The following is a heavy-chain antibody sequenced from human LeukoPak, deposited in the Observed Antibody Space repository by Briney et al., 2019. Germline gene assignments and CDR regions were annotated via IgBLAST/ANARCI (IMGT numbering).Heavy chain of an antibody. CDR3: ARDPAVAGDY. V-gene: IGHV3-30-3*01. J-gene: IGHJ4*02. CDR2: ISYDGSNK. CDR1: GFTFSSYA. Sequence: PGGSLRLSCAASGFTFSSYAMHWVRQAPGKGLEWVAVISYDGSNKYYADSVKGRFTISRDNSKDTLYLQMNSLRAEDTAVYYCARDPAVAGDYWGQGTLVTVSS. D-gene: IGHD6-19*01.